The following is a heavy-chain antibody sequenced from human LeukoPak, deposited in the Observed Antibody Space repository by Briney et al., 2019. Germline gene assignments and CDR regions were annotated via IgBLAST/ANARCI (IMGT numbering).Heavy chain of an antibody. Sequence: PGGSLRLSCAASGFTFSDYYMSWIRQAPGKGLEWVSYISSSGSTIYYADSVKGRFTISRDNVKNSLFLQMNSLRVEDTALYYCARDGVVATIGDNWFDPWGQGTLVIVSS. D-gene: IGHD5-12*01. CDR3: ARDGVVATIGDNWFDP. CDR1: GFTFSDYY. CDR2: ISSSGSTI. J-gene: IGHJ5*02. V-gene: IGHV3-11*01.